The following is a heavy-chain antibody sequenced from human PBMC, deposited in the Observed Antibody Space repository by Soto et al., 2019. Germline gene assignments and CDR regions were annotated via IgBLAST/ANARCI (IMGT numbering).Heavy chain of an antibody. CDR3: SKTVESALTYYNAMDV. V-gene: IGHV3-21*04. Sequence: GGSLRLSCATSGFIFSNYNMHWVRQAPGKGLEWVSSISGSSSNIYYADSMKGRFTISRDNAKDSLYLQMNSLRAEDSAVYFCSKTVESALTYYNAMDVWGQGTTVTVSS. CDR1: GFIFSNYN. J-gene: IGHJ6*02. D-gene: IGHD1-1*01. CDR2: ISGSSSNI.